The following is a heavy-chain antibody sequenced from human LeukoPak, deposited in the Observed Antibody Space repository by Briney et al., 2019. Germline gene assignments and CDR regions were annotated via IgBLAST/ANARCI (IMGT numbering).Heavy chain of an antibody. J-gene: IGHJ4*02. CDR3: AKEYDFWSGYYLDY. CDR2: ISYDGSNK. CDR1: GYSFTSYW. Sequence: GESLKISCKGSGYSFTSYWIAWVRQAPGKGLEWVAVISYDGSNKYYADSVKGRFTISRDNSKNTLYLQMNSLRAEDTAVYYCAKEYDFWSGYYLDYWGQGTLVTVSS. V-gene: IGHV3-30*18. D-gene: IGHD3-3*01.